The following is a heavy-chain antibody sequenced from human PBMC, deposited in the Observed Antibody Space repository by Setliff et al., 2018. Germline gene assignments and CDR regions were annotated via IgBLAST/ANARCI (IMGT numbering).Heavy chain of an antibody. CDR1: GFTFSSYA. D-gene: IGHD4-17*01. Sequence: GGSLRLSCAASGFTFSSYAMTWVRQAPGKGLEWVSAIRGSSDATSYADSVKGRFTVSRDNSKSTFYLQMTSLRAEDTAVYYCAKDPNGDYVGAFDSWSQGVLVTVSS. CDR3: AKDPNGDYVGAFDS. CDR2: IRGSSDAT. V-gene: IGHV3-23*01. J-gene: IGHJ5*01.